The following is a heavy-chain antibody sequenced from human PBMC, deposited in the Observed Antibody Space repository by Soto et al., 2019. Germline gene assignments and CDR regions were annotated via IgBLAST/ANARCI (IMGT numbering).Heavy chain of an antibody. D-gene: IGHD3-16*01. Sequence: EVQLVESGGGLVKPGGSLRLSCAASGFTFSDVWMTWVRQAPGKGLEWVGRVKSKTDGGTVDYAAPVKGRFIISRDESTSTGSLQMDSLKIEDTAVYYCTSPSGGGRTVDYWGQGTLVTVSS. CDR1: GFTFSDVW. CDR3: TSPSGGGRTVDY. V-gene: IGHV3-15*01. J-gene: IGHJ4*02. CDR2: VKSKTDGGTV.